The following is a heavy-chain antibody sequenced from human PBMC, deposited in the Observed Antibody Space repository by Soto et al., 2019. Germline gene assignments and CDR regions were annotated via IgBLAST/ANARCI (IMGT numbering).Heavy chain of an antibody. J-gene: IGHJ4*02. Sequence: ASVKVSCKASGGTFSSYTISWVRQAPGQGLEWMGRIIPILGIANYAQKFQGRVTITADKSTSTAYMELSSLRSEDTAVYYCARAHCSGGSCYSFYYFDYWGQGTLVTVSS. CDR3: ARAHCSGGSCYSFYYFDY. D-gene: IGHD2-15*01. CDR1: GGTFSSYT. V-gene: IGHV1-69*02. CDR2: IIPILGIA.